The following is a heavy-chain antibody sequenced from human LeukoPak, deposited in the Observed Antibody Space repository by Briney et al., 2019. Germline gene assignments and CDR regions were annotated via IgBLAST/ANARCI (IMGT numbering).Heavy chain of an antibody. CDR1: GFTFSSYW. CDR2: IKQDGSEK. D-gene: IGHD3-3*01. V-gene: IGHV3-7*02. CDR3: ARCPDFWSGYADY. Sequence: GGSLRLSCTASGFTFSSYWMSWVRQAPGKGLEWMANIKQDGSEKYYVDTVKGRFTISTDNAKNSLYLQMNSLRAEDTAVYYCARCPDFWSGYADYWGQGTLVTVSS. J-gene: IGHJ4*02.